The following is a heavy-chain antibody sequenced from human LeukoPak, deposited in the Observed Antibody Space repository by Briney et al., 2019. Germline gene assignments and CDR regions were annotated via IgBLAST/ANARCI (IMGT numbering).Heavy chain of an antibody. CDR3: ARENSPYYYDSSGYGIDY. D-gene: IGHD3-22*01. Sequence: PGRSLRLSCAASGFTFSSYAMHWVRQAPGKGLEWVAVISYDGSNKYYADSVKGRFTISRDNSKNTLYLQMNSLRAEDTAVYYCARENSPYYYDSSGYGIDYWGQGTLVTVSS. J-gene: IGHJ4*02. V-gene: IGHV3-30-3*01. CDR1: GFTFSSYA. CDR2: ISYDGSNK.